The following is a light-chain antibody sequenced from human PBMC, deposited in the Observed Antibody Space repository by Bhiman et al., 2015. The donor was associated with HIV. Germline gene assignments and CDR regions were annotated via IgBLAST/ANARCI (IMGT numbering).Light chain of an antibody. Sequence: QSALTQPASVSGSPGQSITISCTGTSRDVGGYDYVSWYQQHPGKAPRLIIYDVSQRPSGISSRFSGSKSGNTASLTISGLQAEDEADYYCSSYTSSTTPYVFGTGTKVTVL. CDR3: SSYTSSTTPYV. CDR2: DVS. V-gene: IGLV2-14*03. CDR1: SRDVGGYDY. J-gene: IGLJ1*01.